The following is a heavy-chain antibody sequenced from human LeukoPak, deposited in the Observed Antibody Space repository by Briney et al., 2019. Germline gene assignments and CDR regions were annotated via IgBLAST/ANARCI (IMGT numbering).Heavy chain of an antibody. D-gene: IGHD2-2*01. CDR3: AKGLLGYCSTSTCYPFDY. Sequence: RGSLRLSCAASGFSFSSYGMHWVRQAPGKGLEWVAVISYDGTNKYYADSVKGRYTISRDNSKNTLYLQMNSLRTEDTAVYYCAKGLLGYCSTSTCYPFDYWGQGTLVTVYS. J-gene: IGHJ4*02. V-gene: IGHV3-30*18. CDR2: ISYDGTNK. CDR1: GFSFSSYG.